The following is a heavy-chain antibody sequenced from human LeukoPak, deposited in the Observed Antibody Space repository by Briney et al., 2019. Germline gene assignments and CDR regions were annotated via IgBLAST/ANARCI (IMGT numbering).Heavy chain of an antibody. CDR3: ARDNSGYGHFDY. V-gene: IGHV4-31*03. J-gene: IGHJ4*02. CDR1: GGSISSGGFY. CDR2: IYYSWNT. Sequence: SETLSLTCTVSGGSISSGGFYWSWICQHPGKGLEWIGYIYYSWNTYYNPSLKSRVTISVDTSKNQFSLKLSSVTAADTAVYYCARDNSGYGHFDYWGQGTLVTVSS. D-gene: IGHD5-12*01.